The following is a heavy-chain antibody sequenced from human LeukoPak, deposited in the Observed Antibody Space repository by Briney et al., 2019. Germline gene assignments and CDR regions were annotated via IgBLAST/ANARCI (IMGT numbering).Heavy chain of an antibody. Sequence: GASVKVSCKTSGYTFTGYFIHWVRQAPGKGREWMGWINPNSGGTKYAQKFQGRVTMARDTSISTAYMELSRLRSDDTAVYYCARRGYSGYDFYIDYWGQGTLVTVSS. CDR1: GYTFTGYF. D-gene: IGHD5-12*01. CDR3: ARRGYSGYDFYIDY. V-gene: IGHV1-2*02. J-gene: IGHJ4*02. CDR2: INPNSGGT.